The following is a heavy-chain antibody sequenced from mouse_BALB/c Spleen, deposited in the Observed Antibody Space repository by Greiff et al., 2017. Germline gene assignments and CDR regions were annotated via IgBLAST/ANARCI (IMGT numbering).Heavy chain of an antibody. CDR3: ARGGDFAY. CDR2: INPYNGDT. J-gene: IGHJ3*01. CDR1: GYSFTGYF. Sequence: EVKLQESGPELVKPGASVKISCKASGYSFTGYFMNWVMQSHGKSLEWIGRINPYNGDTFYNQKFKGKATLTVDKSSSTAHMELRSLASEDSAVYYCARGGDFAYWGQGTLVTVSA. V-gene: IGHV1-20*02.